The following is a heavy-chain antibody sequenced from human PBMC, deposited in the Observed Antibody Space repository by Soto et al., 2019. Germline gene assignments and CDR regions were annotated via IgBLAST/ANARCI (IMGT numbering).Heavy chain of an antibody. J-gene: IGHJ5*02. CDR2: IDPSDSQT. Sequence: PGESLKISCKGSGYSFAGYWITWVRQKPGKGLEWMGRIDPSDSQTYYSPSFRGHVTISVTKSITTVFLQMNSLRAEDMAVYYCAKDGGSGGSGSYYEYNWFDPWGQGTLVTVSS. CDR3: AKDGGSGGSGSYYEYNWFDP. V-gene: IGHV5-10-1*01. D-gene: IGHD3-10*01. CDR1: GYSFAGYW.